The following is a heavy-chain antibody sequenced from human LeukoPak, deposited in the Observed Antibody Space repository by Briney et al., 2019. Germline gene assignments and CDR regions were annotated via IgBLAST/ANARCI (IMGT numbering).Heavy chain of an antibody. V-gene: IGHV4-59*08. CDR2: IYYSGST. D-gene: IGHD3/OR15-3a*01. Sequence: PSETLSLTCAVYGGSFSGYYWSWIRQPPGKGLEWIGYIYYSGSTNYNPSLKSRVTISVDTSKNQFSLKLSSVTAADTAVHYCARHDFATLRFDYRGQGTLVTVSS. J-gene: IGHJ4*02. CDR3: ARHDFATLRFDY. CDR1: GGSFSGYY.